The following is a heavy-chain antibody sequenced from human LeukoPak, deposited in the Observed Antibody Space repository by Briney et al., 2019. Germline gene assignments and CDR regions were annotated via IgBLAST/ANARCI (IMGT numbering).Heavy chain of an antibody. CDR3: SKGKSTVLTPGVDY. V-gene: IGHV3-7*01. Sequence: PGGSLRLSCAASGFTFSSYWMSWVRQAPGKGLEWVANIKQDGSEKYYVDSVKGRFTISRDNAKNSPYLQMNSLRAEDTAVYYCSKGKSTVLTPGVDYWGQGTLVTVSS. CDR2: IKQDGSEK. CDR1: GFTFSSYW. D-gene: IGHD4-23*01. J-gene: IGHJ4*02.